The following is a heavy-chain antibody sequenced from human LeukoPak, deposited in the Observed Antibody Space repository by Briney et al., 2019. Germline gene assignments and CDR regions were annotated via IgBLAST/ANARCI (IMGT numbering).Heavy chain of an antibody. V-gene: IGHV3-7*01. CDR3: ARDRSSIFSRDFDY. Sequence: GGSLRLSCAASGFIFNNYWMSWVRQAPGKGLEWVANIKQDGSEKYYVDSVKGRFTISRDNAKKSLYLQLNSLRAEDTAVYYCARDRSSIFSRDFDYWGQGSLVTVSS. CDR2: IKQDGSEK. J-gene: IGHJ4*02. D-gene: IGHD3-3*01. CDR1: GFIFNNYW.